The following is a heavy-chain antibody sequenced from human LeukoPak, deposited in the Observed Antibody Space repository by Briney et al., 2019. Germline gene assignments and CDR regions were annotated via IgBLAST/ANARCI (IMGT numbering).Heavy chain of an antibody. Sequence: SETLSLTCTVSGCSISSYYWSWIRQPAGKGLEWIGRIYTSGSTNYNPSLKSRVTMSVDTSKNQFSLKLSSVTAADTAVYYCARSKLLTYYDILTGYYYLDYWGQGPLVTVSS. V-gene: IGHV4-4*07. D-gene: IGHD3-9*01. J-gene: IGHJ4*02. CDR2: IYTSGST. CDR1: GCSISSYY. CDR3: ARSKLLTYYDILTGYYYLDY.